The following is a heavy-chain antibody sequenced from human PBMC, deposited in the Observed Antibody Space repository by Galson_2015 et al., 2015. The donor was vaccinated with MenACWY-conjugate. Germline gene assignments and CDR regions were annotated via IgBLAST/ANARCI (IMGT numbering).Heavy chain of an antibody. V-gene: IGHV1-46*01. Sequence: SVKVSCKASGYTFTSYYMHWVRQAPGQGLEWMGIINPSGGSTSYAQKFQGRVTMTRDTSTSTVYMELSSLRSEDTAVYYCARDKDVVVPAAIGGWFDPGGQGTLVTVSS. CDR1: GYTFTSYY. CDR3: ARDKDVVVPAAIGGWFDP. CDR2: INPSGGST. D-gene: IGHD2-2*01. J-gene: IGHJ5*02.